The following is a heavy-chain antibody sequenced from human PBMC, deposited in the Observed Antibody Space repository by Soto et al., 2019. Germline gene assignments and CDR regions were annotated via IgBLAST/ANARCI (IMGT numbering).Heavy chain of an antibody. J-gene: IGHJ4*02. D-gene: IGHD5-12*01. CDR1: GGSISNDDYY. Sequence: PSETLSLTCTVSGGSISNDDYYWSWIRQPPGKGLEWIGSIYYSGSTYYNPSLKSRVTISVDTSKNQFSLKLSSVTAADTAVYYCARPERDGYNFGLFDYWGQGTLVTVSS. V-gene: IGHV4-39*01. CDR2: IYYSGST. CDR3: ARPERDGYNFGLFDY.